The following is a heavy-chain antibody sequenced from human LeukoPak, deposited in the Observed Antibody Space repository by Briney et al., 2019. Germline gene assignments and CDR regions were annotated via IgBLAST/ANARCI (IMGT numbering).Heavy chain of an antibody. V-gene: IGHV3-74*01. J-gene: IGHJ6*03. Sequence: PGGSLRLSCAASGFTFSSYWMHWVRHAPGKGLVWVSRINSDGSSTSYADSVKGRFTISRDNAKNSLYLQMNSLRAEDTAVYYCARDQTVVKVMDVWGKGTTVTVSS. D-gene: IGHD4-23*01. CDR1: GFTFSSYW. CDR3: ARDQTVVKVMDV. CDR2: INSDGSST.